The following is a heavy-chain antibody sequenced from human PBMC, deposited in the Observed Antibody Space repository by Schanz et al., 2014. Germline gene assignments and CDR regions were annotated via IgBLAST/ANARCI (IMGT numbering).Heavy chain of an antibody. V-gene: IGHV3-30*02. J-gene: IGHJ2*01. CDR2: IRYDGSNN. CDR1: GFTFSSYG. D-gene: IGHD3-10*01. Sequence: QVQLVESGGGVVQPGRSLRLSCAASGFTFSSYGMHWVRQAPGKGLEWVAFIRYDGSNNYYADSVKGRFTISRDNSKNTLYLQMNRLRTEDTAVYYCATVGSETYSIYWYFDLWGRGTLVTVSS. CDR3: ATVGSETYSIYWYFDL.